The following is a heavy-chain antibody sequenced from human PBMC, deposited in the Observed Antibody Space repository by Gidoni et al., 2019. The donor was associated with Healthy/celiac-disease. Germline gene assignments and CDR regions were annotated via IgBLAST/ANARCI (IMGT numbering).Heavy chain of an antibody. D-gene: IGHD1-26*01. CDR1: GFTLSSVD. J-gene: IGHJ4*02. Sequence: EVQLLESGGGLVQPGGSLRLSCAASGFTLSSVDMSWVRQASVKGREWVSAIMGSGGSTYYADSEKGRFTISRDNSKNTLYLQMNSLRDEDTAVYYGAKRMSKCELQSFDYWGQGTLVTVSS. CDR2: IMGSGGST. V-gene: IGHV3-23*01. CDR3: AKRMSKCELQSFDY.